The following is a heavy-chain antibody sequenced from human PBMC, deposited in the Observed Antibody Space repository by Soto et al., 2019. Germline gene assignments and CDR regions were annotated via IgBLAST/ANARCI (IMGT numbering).Heavy chain of an antibody. V-gene: IGHV3-30*18. J-gene: IGHJ4*02. Sequence: GGSLRLSCAVSGFTFSSYGMHWVRQAPGKXLEWVGIISYDGSNKYYADSVKGRFTISRDNSKNTLYLQMNSLRAEDTAVYYCAKDGDPYYDFWSGYSTFDYWGQGTLVTVSS. CDR2: ISYDGSNK. CDR1: GFTFSSYG. D-gene: IGHD3-3*01. CDR3: AKDGDPYYDFWSGYSTFDY.